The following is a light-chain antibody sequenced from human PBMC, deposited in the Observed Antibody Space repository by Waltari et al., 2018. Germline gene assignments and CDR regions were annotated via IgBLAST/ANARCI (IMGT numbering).Light chain of an antibody. CDR2: WAS. CDR3: QQYYRSRT. V-gene: IGKV4-1*01. CDR1: QNILYNSNDKNY. J-gene: IGKJ1*01. Sequence: DIVMTQSPDSLAVSLGERATINCKSSQNILYNSNDKNYLAWYQHKPGQPPKLRINWASTRESGVPDRFSGSGSGTDFTLTISSLQAEDVAVYYCQQYYRSRTFGQGTKVEI.